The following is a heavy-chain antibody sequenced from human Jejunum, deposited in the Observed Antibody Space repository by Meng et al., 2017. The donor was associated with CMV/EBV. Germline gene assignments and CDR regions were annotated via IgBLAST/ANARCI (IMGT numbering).Heavy chain of an antibody. D-gene: IGHD4-17*01. Sequence: YGFNFGVYSMSWGRQTPGKGLEWVAKIKQDGSETDYVDSVKGRFTISRDNAKNSVYLRMKSLRAEDTAVYYCARENDYGEANLDYWGQGTLVTVSS. V-gene: IGHV3-7*01. CDR1: GFNFGVYS. CDR3: ARENDYGEANLDY. J-gene: IGHJ4*02. CDR2: IKQDGSET.